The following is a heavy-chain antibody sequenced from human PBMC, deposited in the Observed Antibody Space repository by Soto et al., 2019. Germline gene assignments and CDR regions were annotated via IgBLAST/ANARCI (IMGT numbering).Heavy chain of an antibody. V-gene: IGHV3-30*18. CDR2: ISYDGSNK. J-gene: IGHJ4*02. CDR1: GFTFSSYG. D-gene: IGHD3-22*01. Sequence: PGGSLRLSCAASGFTFSSYGMHWVRQAPGKGLEWVAVISYDGSNKYYADSVKGRFTISRDNAKNTMYLQMNSLRAEDTAVYYCAKGVVVITPSYFDYWGQGTLVTVS. CDR3: AKGVVVITPSYFDY.